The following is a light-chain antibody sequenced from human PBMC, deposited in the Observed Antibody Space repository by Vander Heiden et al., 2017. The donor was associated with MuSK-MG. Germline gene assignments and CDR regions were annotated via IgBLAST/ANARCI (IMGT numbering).Light chain of an antibody. J-gene: IGKJ4*01. V-gene: IGKV1-39*01. Sequence: DIKMTQSPSSLSASVGDRVTIICRATQNIGNYLNWYQQKVGKAPQLLIYAATRLQSGVPSRFSGSGSGTEFTLSISSLQREDFATYYCQQGDNTPLTFGGGTKVDIK. CDR1: QNIGNY. CDR3: QQGDNTPLT. CDR2: AAT.